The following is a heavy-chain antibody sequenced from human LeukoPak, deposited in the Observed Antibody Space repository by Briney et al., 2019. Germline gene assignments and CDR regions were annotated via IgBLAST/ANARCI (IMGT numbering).Heavy chain of an antibody. J-gene: IGHJ3*02. V-gene: IGHV1-46*01. CDR3: ARESLGSYKTVVIVARGHDAFDM. D-gene: IGHD5-12*01. CDR1: GYSFTKYC. Sequence: ASVKVSCKASGYSFTKYCIRWVRQAPGQGLEWMGIINPSAGSTNYAQKFQVRVTLTRDTSTSTDYMNVSNLRSEDTAVYYCARESLGSYKTVVIVARGHDAFDMWGQGTMVTVSS. CDR2: INPSAGST.